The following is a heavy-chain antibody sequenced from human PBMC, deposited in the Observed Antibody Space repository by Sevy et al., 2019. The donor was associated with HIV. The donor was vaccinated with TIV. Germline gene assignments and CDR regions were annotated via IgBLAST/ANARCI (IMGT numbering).Heavy chain of an antibody. Sequence: KISCKASGGTFSSYAISWVRQAPGQGLEWMGGIIPIFGTANYAQKFQGRVTITADESTSTAYMELSSLRSEDTAVYYCAANSGDSSGYNFDYWGQGTLVTVSS. CDR2: IIPIFGTA. CDR1: GGTFSSYA. D-gene: IGHD3-22*01. V-gene: IGHV1-69*01. J-gene: IGHJ4*02. CDR3: AANSGDSSGYNFDY.